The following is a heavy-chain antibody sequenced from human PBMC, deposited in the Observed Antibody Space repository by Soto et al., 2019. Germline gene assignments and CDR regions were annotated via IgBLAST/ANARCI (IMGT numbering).Heavy chain of an antibody. V-gene: IGHV3-33*01. CDR2: IWNDGSKK. CDR3: ARVSTMVREITIHTWFDP. D-gene: IGHD3-10*01. Sequence: QVQLVESGGGVVQPGRSLRLSCVASGFTFSIYGMHWVRQAPGKGLEWVAVIWNDGSKKYYADSVKGRFTISRDNSKNTLYLQMNSLRVEDTAVYYCARVSTMVREITIHTWFDPWGQGTLVTVSS. CDR1: GFTFSIYG. J-gene: IGHJ5*02.